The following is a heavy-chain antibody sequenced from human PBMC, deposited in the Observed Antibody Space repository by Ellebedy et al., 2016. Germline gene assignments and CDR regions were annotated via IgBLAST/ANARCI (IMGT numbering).Heavy chain of an antibody. CDR2: ISYDGSNK. V-gene: IGHV3-30-3*01. Sequence: GGSLRLSCAASGFTFSSYWMSWVRQAPGKGLEWVAVISYDGSNKYYADSVKGRFTISRDNAKNSLYLQMNSLRAEDTAVYYCARGYGDYAWDGADYWGQGTLVTVPS. CDR3: ARGYGDYAWDGADY. J-gene: IGHJ4*02. CDR1: GFTFSSYW. D-gene: IGHD4-17*01.